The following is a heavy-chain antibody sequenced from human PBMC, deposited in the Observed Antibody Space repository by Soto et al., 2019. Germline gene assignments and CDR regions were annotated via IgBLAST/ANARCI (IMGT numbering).Heavy chain of an antibody. J-gene: IGHJ6*02. D-gene: IGHD3-3*01. CDR1: GFSFSSYE. CDR2: ISSSGSTI. Sequence: GGSLRLSCAVSGFSFSSYEMNWVRQAPGKGLEWVSYISSSGSTIYYADSVKGRFTISRDIAKNSLYLQMNSLRAEDTAIYYCARASMFFGVVTQYYYYNIVVWYQGTSVTVS. V-gene: IGHV3-48*03. CDR3: ARASMFFGVVTQYYYYNIVV.